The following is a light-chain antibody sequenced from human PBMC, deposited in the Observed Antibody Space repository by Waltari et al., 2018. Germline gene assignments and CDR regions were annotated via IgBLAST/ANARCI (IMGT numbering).Light chain of an antibody. CDR2: EVT. CDR1: NSDVGNYNL. CDR3: CSYAGSWIWV. J-gene: IGLJ3*02. Sequence: QAALTQPASVSGSPGQSITISCTGSNSDVGNYNLVSGYQKHPGKAPKLIIYEVTNRPSGISDRFSGFKTGNTASLTISGLQAEDEADYYCCSYAGSWIWVFGGGTELTVL. V-gene: IGLV2-23*02.